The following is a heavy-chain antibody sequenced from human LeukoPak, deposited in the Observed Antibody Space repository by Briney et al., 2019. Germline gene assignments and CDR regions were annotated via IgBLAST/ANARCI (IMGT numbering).Heavy chain of an antibody. CDR2: ISGSGGTT. J-gene: IGHJ4*02. D-gene: IGHD3-9*01. CDR3: AKVRYVGYYFDT. CDR1: GFTFSNYA. Sequence: GGSLRLSCAASGFTFSNYAMNWVRQARGKGLEWVSSISGSGGTTYYADSVKGRFTISRDNSKNTLYLQMNSLRAEDTAVYYCAKVRYVGYYFDTWAREPWSPSPQ. V-gene: IGHV3-23*01.